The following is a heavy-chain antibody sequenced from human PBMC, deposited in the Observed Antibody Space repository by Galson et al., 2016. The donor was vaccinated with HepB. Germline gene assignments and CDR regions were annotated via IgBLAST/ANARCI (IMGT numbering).Heavy chain of an antibody. CDR3: ATNTTYLPPFQH. V-gene: IGHV4-30-4*01. CDR1: GGSITNGHFY. J-gene: IGHJ1*01. Sequence: TLSLTCTVSGGSITNGHFYWSWVRQTPGKGLEWIGNIYFIGTTHYNPSLKSRVSMSMDTSNSQFSLRLDSVTAADTAVYFCATNTTYLPPFQHWGQGTLVTVSS. D-gene: IGHD1-14*01. CDR2: IYFIGTT.